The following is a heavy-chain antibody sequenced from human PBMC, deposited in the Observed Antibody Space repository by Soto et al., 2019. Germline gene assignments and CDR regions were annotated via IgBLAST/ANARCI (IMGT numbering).Heavy chain of an antibody. Sequence: GGSLRLSCAASGFTFSSYWMSWVRQAPGKGLEWVANIKQDGSEKYYVDSVKGRFTISRDNAKNSLYLQMNSLRAEDTSVYYCARGVGASAFDIWGQGTMVTVSS. J-gene: IGHJ3*02. CDR1: GFTFSSYW. CDR2: IKQDGSEK. V-gene: IGHV3-7*01. D-gene: IGHD1-26*01. CDR3: ARGVGASAFDI.